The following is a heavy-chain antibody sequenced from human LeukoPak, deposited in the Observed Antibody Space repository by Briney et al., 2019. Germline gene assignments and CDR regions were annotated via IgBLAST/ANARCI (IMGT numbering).Heavy chain of an antibody. J-gene: IGHJ3*02. Sequence: ASLKVSCKASGYTFTYYYMHWVRQAPAQGLEWMGGINHNSGGTNYAQKFQGRVTMTRDTSISTAYMELSRLRSDDTAVYYCARDLAAGGTWAFDIWGQGTMVTVSS. CDR1: GYTFTYYY. CDR2: INHNSGGT. CDR3: ARDLAAGGTWAFDI. D-gene: IGHD2-15*01. V-gene: IGHV1-2*02.